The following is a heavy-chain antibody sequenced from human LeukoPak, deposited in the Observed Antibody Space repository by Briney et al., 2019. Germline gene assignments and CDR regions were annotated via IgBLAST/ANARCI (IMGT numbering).Heavy chain of an antibody. CDR2: IYYGGST. Sequence: PSETLSLTCTVSGGSISSYYWSWIRQPPGKGLEWIGYIYYGGSTNYNPSLKSRVTISVDTSKNQFSLKLSSVTAADTAVYYCAREQEGSSGWYNWFDPWGQGTLVTVSS. CDR3: AREQEGSSGWYNWFDP. V-gene: IGHV4-59*01. CDR1: GGSISSYY. J-gene: IGHJ5*02. D-gene: IGHD6-19*01.